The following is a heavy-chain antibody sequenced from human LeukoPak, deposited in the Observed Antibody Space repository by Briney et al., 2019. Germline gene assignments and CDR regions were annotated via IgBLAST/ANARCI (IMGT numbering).Heavy chain of an antibody. D-gene: IGHD3-10*01. CDR3: ARDHYYTSGSPSFDY. CDR1: GGTFSSYA. Sequence: SVKVSCKASGGTFSSYAISWVRQAPGQGLEWMGRIIPILGIANYAQKFQGRVTITADKSTSTAYMELDSLRSDDTAVYYCARDHYYTSGSPSFDYWGQGTLVTVSS. CDR2: IIPILGIA. V-gene: IGHV1-69*04. J-gene: IGHJ4*02.